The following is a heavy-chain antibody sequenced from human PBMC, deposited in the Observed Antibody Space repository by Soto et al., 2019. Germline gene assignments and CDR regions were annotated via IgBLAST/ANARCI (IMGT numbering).Heavy chain of an antibody. V-gene: IGHV4-39*01. D-gene: IGHD3-10*01. CDR3: AGHFPATYYYDSGRETYFDY. CDR2: IFYSGST. J-gene: IGHJ4*02. CDR1: GDSIISSSYF. Sequence: SETLSLTCTVSGDSIISSSYFWGWIRQPPGKGLEWIGSIFYSGSTSYNPSLKSRVTLSIDTSKNQFSLKLSSVTAADTALYYCAGHFPATYYYDSGRETYFDYWGPGTLVTVSS.